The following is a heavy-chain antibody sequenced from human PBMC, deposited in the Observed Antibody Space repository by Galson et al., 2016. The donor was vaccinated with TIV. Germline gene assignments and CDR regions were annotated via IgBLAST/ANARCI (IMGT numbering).Heavy chain of an antibody. Sequence: SETLSLTCSVSGGSINTYHWTWIRQPPGKGLEWIGHAYYSGSTDYNPSLKSRVTISIDRSKNQFSLKLTSVTAADTAVYYCARDKSGFETVDRFYYYMEAWGKGTTVIVSS. J-gene: IGHJ6*03. D-gene: IGHD1-26*01. CDR3: ARDKSGFETVDRFYYYMEA. CDR1: GGSINTYH. CDR2: AYYSGST. V-gene: IGHV4-59*01.